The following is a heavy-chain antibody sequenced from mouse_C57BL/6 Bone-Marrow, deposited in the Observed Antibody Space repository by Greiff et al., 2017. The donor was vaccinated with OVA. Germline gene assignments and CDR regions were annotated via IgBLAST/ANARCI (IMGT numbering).Heavy chain of an antibody. CDR2: IDPSASYT. Sequence: QVQLQQPGAELVRPGTSVKLSCKASGYTFTSYWMHWVKQRPGQGLEWIGVIDPSASYTNYNQKFKGKATLTVDTSSSPAYMQLSSLTSEDSAVDYCARRTTGVDYFDDWGQGTTLTVSS. CDR1: GYTFTSYW. J-gene: IGHJ2*01. V-gene: IGHV1-59*01. D-gene: IGHD1-1*01. CDR3: ARRTTGVDYFDD.